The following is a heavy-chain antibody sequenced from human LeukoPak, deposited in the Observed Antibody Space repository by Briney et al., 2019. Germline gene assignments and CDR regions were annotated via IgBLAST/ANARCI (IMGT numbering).Heavy chain of an antibody. J-gene: IGHJ5*02. CDR1: GYTFTGYY. D-gene: IGHD3-10*01. CDR3: ARAAMGGSGSYRVPS. Sequence: GASVKVSCKASGYTFTGYYMHWVRQAPGQGLEWMGGINPNSGGTNYAQKFQGRVTMTRDTSISTAYMELSRLRSDDTAVYYCARAAMGGSGSYRVPSWGQGTLVTVSS. CDR2: INPNSGGT. V-gene: IGHV1-2*02.